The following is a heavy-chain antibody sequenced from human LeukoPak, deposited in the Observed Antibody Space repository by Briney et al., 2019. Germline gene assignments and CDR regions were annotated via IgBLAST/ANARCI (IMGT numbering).Heavy chain of an antibody. V-gene: IGHV3-23*01. Sequence: GGSLRLSCAASGFSFSSYAMTWVRQAPGQGLEWVSGIGNTGGNRYYTDSVKGRFTVSRDNSMNTLYLQMDSLRVEDTAIYYCARDPDVGASNAEFFADWGQGTLVTVSS. J-gene: IGHJ4*02. D-gene: IGHD3-16*01. CDR2: IGNTGGNR. CDR3: ARDPDVGASNAEFFAD. CDR1: GFSFSSYA.